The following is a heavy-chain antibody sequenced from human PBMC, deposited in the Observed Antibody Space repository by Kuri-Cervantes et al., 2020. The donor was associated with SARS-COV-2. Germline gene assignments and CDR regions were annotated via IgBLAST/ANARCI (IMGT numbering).Heavy chain of an antibody. CDR1: GITFSSYW. CDR3: AKDPNGDYVGAFDF. J-gene: IGHJ3*01. Sequence: GESLKISCAGSGITFSSYWMNWVRQAPGKGLEWVANIKQDGSETYYVDSVKGRFTISRDNFKNTLYLQMNNLRAEDTAVYYCAKDPNGDYVGAFDFWGQGTLVTVSS. D-gene: IGHD4-17*01. CDR2: IKQDGSET. V-gene: IGHV3-7*03.